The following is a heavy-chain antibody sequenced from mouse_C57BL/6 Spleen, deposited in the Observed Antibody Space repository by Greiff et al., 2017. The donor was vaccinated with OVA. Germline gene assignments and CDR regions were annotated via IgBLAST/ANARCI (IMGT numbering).Heavy chain of an antibody. J-gene: IGHJ4*01. V-gene: IGHV1-64*01. D-gene: IGHD1-1*01. CDR3: ARDYGRRNAMDY. CDR1: GYTFTSYW. Sequence: QVQLQQPGAELVKPGASVKLSCKASGYTFTSYWMHWVKQRPGQGLEWIGMIHPNSGSTNYNEKFKSKATLTVDKSSSTAYMQLSSLTSEDSAVYYCARDYGRRNAMDYWGQGTSVTVSS. CDR2: IHPNSGST.